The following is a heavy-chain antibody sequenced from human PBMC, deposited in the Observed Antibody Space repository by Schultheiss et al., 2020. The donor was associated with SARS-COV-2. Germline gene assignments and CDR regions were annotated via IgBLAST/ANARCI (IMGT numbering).Heavy chain of an antibody. D-gene: IGHD3-3*01. V-gene: IGHV3-23*01. CDR1: GFTFSSYA. CDR2: ISGSGGST. CDR3: AKGGVVIIYYYYYMDV. J-gene: IGHJ6*03. Sequence: GGSLRLSCSASGFTFSSYAMHWVRQAPGKGLEWVSAISGSGGSTYYADSVKGRFTISRDNSKNTLYLQMNSLRAEDTAVYYCAKGGVVIIYYYYYMDVWGKGTTVTVSS.